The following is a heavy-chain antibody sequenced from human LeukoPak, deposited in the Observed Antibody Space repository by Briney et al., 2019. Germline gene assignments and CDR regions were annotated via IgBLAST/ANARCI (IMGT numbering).Heavy chain of an antibody. CDR1: GFTFDDYA. Sequence: GGSLRLSCAASGFTFDDYAMHWVRQAPGKGLEWVSLISWDGGNTYYADSVKGRFTISRDNNKNSLYLQMNSLRAEDTALYYCARGAYSQAPHFDYWGQGTLVTVSS. D-gene: IGHD1-26*01. CDR3: ARGAYSQAPHFDY. CDR2: ISWDGGNT. J-gene: IGHJ4*02. V-gene: IGHV3-43D*03.